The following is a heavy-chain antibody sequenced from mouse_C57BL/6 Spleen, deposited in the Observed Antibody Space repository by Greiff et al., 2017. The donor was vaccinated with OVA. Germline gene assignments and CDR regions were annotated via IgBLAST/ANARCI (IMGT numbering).Heavy chain of an antibody. V-gene: IGHV1-22*01. CDR2: INPNNGGT. CDR1: GYTFTDYN. D-gene: IGHD2-5*01. CDR3: ARGGGYSNYFDY. Sequence: EVQLQQSGPELVKPGASVKMSCKASGYTFTDYNMHWVKQSHGKSLEWIGYINPNNGGTSYNQKFKGKATLTVNKSSSTAYMELRSLTSEDSAVYYCARGGGYSNYFDYWGQGTTLTVSS. J-gene: IGHJ2*01.